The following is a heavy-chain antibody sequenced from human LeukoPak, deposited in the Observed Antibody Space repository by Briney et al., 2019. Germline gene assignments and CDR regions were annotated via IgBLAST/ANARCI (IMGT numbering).Heavy chain of an antibody. D-gene: IGHD6-19*01. Sequence: TGGSLRLSCAASGFTFSSYATSWVRQAPGKGLEWVSAISGSGGSTYYADSVKGRFTISRDNSKNTLYLQMNSLRAEDTAVYYCAKATEQWLAYYFDYWGQGTLVTVSS. CDR3: AKATEQWLAYYFDY. CDR1: GFTFSSYA. CDR2: ISGSGGST. V-gene: IGHV3-23*01. J-gene: IGHJ4*02.